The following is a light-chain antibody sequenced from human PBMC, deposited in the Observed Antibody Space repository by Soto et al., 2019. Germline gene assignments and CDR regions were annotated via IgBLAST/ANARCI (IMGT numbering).Light chain of an antibody. Sequence: EIVLTQSPGTQSLSPGERATLSCRASQSVSSSYLAWYQQKPGQAPRLLIYGAFSRATDIPDRFSGSGSGTDFTLTISRLEPEDFAVYYCQQYGSSPWTFGQGTKVDIK. CDR1: QSVSSSY. V-gene: IGKV3-20*01. CDR2: GAF. J-gene: IGKJ1*01. CDR3: QQYGSSPWT.